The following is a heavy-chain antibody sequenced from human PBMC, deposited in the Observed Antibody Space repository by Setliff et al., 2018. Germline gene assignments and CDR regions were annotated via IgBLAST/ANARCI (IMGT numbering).Heavy chain of an antibody. CDR2: ISVYNGKT. D-gene: IGHD3-10*01. CDR3: ASHYGSGSYID. J-gene: IGHJ4*02. CDR1: GYTFTSYG. V-gene: IGHV1-18*01. Sequence: ASVKVSCKASGYTFTSYGFSWVRQAPGQGLEWMGWISVYNGKTKYAQKFQGRVTMTRDTSTSTVYMELSSLRSEDTAVYDCASHYGSGSYIDWGQGTLVTVSS.